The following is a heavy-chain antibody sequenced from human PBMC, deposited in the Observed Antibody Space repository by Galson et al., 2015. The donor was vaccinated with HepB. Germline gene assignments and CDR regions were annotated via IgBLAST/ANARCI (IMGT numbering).Heavy chain of an antibody. D-gene: IGHD3-3*01. Sequence: SVKVSCKASGYTFTTYAMHWVRQAPGQRLEWMGWINAGNGNTKYSQKFQDRVTITRDTSASTAYMELSSLRSEDTAVYYCARDRYDFWSGYSYWGQGTLVTVSS. J-gene: IGHJ4*02. CDR1: GYTFTTYA. CDR3: ARDRYDFWSGYSY. CDR2: INAGNGNT. V-gene: IGHV1-3*01.